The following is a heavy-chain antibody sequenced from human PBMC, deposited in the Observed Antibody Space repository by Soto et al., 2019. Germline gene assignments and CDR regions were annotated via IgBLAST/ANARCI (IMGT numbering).Heavy chain of an antibody. CDR1: GFTFSSYA. Sequence: QVQLVESGGGVVQPGRSLRLSCAASGFTFSSYAMHWVRQAPGKGLEWVAVTSYDGSSRYYADSVKGRFTISRDNSKNTLFLQMNSLRPDDTAVYYCAIPGRWLQSHVDYWGPGTLVTVSS. CDR3: AIPGRWLQSHVDY. CDR2: TSYDGSSR. D-gene: IGHD1-26*01. J-gene: IGHJ4*02. V-gene: IGHV3-30-3*01.